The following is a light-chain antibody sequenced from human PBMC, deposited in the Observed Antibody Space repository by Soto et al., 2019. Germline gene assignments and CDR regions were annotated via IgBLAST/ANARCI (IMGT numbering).Light chain of an antibody. Sequence: DIQMTQSPSTLPASVGDRVTITCRASQSVSMWLAWYQQKPGKAPKLLIYKASTLKSGVPSRFSGSGSGTEFTLTISSLQPDDFATYYCQHYNSYSEAFGQGTKVELK. J-gene: IGKJ1*01. CDR3: QHYNSYSEA. V-gene: IGKV1-5*03. CDR2: KAS. CDR1: QSVSMW.